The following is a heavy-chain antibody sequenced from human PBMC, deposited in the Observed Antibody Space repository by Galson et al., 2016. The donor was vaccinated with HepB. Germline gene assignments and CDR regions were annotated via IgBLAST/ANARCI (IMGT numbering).Heavy chain of an antibody. J-gene: IGHJ5*01. CDR3: AGGHFDS. Sequence: SLRLSCAASGLSLSDYWMIWVRQAPGKGLEWVANINQDGSQTNYGDSVKGRFTISRDNAKNSLYLQMNSLRAEDTGVYSCAGGHFDSWGQGTLVTVSS. CDR2: INQDGSQT. CDR1: GLSLSDYW. V-gene: IGHV3-7*01.